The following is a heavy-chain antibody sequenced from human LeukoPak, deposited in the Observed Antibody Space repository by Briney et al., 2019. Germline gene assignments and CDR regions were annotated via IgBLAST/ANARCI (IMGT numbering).Heavy chain of an antibody. J-gene: IGHJ4*02. Sequence: KPSETLSLTCAVSGYSLGKNYYWGWIRPPPGKGLEWIGRIYGTGSTSYNPSLMNRVTMSVDTSKNHFSLKLTSVTAADTAVYYCARYDSRGSASTRFDYWGQGILVTISS. V-gene: IGHV4-38-2*01. D-gene: IGHD3-16*01. CDR3: ARYDSRGSASTRFDY. CDR1: GYSLGKNYY. CDR2: IYGTGST.